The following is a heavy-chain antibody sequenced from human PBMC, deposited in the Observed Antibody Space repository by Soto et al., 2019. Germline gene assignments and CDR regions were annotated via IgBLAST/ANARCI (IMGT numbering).Heavy chain of an antibody. CDR1: GGTFSSYA. D-gene: IGHD3-3*01. CDR2: IIPIFGTA. CDR3: ARFYDFWRGSDPEPYYYYGMDV. V-gene: IGHV1-69*13. J-gene: IGHJ6*02. Sequence: SVKVSCKASGGTFSSYAISWVRQAPGQGLEWMGEIIPIFGTANYAQKFKGRVTITADESTSTAYMKVSSLRSEDTAVYYCARFYDFWRGSDPEPYYYYGMDVWGQGTTVTVSS.